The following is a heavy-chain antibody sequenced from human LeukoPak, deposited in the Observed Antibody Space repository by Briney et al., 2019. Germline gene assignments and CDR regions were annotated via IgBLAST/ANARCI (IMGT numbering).Heavy chain of an antibody. D-gene: IGHD3-9*01. CDR3: ARLGEPGDYDILTGPGDAFDI. Sequence: GGSLRLSCAASGFTFSSYSMNWVRQAPGKGLEWVSSINSSSSYIYYADSVKGRFTISRDNAKNSLYLQMNSLRAEDTAVYYCARLGEPGDYDILTGPGDAFDIWGQGTMVTVSS. CDR2: INSSSSYI. J-gene: IGHJ3*02. CDR1: GFTFSSYS. V-gene: IGHV3-21*01.